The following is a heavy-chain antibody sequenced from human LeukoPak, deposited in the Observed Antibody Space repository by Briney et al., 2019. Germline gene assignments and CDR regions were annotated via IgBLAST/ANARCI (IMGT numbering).Heavy chain of an antibody. CDR1: GYILTNFY. J-gene: IGHJ5*02. CDR2: INPNSGGT. D-gene: IGHD6-6*01. CDR3: ARGYSSFMLDT. Sequence: ASVKVSCKASGYILTNFYIHWVRQAPGQGLEWMGWINPNSGGTSYAQKFQGWVTMTRDTSMNTAYMELSRLKSDDTAIYYCARGYSSFMLDTWGQGSLLTVSS. V-gene: IGHV1-2*04.